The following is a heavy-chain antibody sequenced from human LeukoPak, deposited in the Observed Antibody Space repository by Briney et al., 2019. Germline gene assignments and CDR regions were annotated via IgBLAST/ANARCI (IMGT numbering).Heavy chain of an antibody. Sequence: SETLSLTCAVYGGSFSGYYWSWIRRPPGKGLEWIGEINHSGSTNYNPSLKSRVTISVDTSKNQFSLKLSSVTAADTAVYYCASPDTASDSDFQHWGQGTLVTVSS. CDR2: INHSGST. CDR1: GGSFSGYY. J-gene: IGHJ1*01. V-gene: IGHV4-34*01. D-gene: IGHD2-21*01. CDR3: ASPDTASDSDFQH.